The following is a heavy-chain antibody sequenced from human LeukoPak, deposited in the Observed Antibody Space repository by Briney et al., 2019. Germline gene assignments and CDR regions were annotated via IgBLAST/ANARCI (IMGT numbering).Heavy chain of an antibody. D-gene: IGHD1-7*01. CDR1: GFTFSSYW. CDR2: INSDGSST. J-gene: IGHJ5*02. V-gene: IGHV3-74*01. CDR3: TRDRNYVNWFDP. Sequence: GGSLRLSCAASGFTFSSYWMHWVRQAPGKGLVWVSRINSDGSSTSYADSVKGRFTISRDNAKNTLYLQMNSLRAEDTAVYYCTRDRNYVNWFDPWGQGILVTVSS.